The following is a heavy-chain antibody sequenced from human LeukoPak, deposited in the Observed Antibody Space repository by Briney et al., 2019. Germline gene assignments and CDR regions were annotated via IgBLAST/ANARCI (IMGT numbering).Heavy chain of an antibody. CDR2: ITITGTL. V-gene: IGHV3-48*01. CDR1: GFTFSTYS. D-gene: IGHD4-23*01. CDR3: ASDYGGINRDY. Sequence: GSLILSCASSGFTFSTYSLNWVRPAPGKGLEWLSHITITGTLYYADSVKGRFTVSRDNAENSLYLQMNSLRAEDTAVYYCASDYGGINRDYWGQGTLVTVSS. J-gene: IGHJ4*02.